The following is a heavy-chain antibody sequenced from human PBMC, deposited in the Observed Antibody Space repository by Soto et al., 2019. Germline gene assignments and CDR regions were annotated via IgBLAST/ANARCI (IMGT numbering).Heavy chain of an antibody. D-gene: IGHD1-26*01. V-gene: IGHV4-34*01. CDR3: ACRSVEAVGAIDY. J-gene: IGHJ4*02. CDR2: INHSGST. Sequence: SETLSLTCAVYGGSFSGYCWSWIRQPPGKGLEWIGEINHSGSTNYNPSLKSRVTISVDTSKNQFSLKLSSVTAADTAVYYCACRSVEAVGAIDYWGQGTLVTVSS. CDR1: GGSFSGYC.